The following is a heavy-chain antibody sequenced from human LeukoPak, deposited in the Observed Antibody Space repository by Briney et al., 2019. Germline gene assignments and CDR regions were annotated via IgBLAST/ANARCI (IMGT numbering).Heavy chain of an antibody. CDR3: ARATTMVRGAKFDP. Sequence: ASVKVSCKASGYTFTGYYMHWVRQAPGQGLEWMGWINPNSGGTNYAQKFQGRFTMTRDTSISTAYMELCRLRSDDTAVYYCARATTMVRGAKFDPWGQGILVTVSS. J-gene: IGHJ5*02. D-gene: IGHD3-10*01. CDR2: INPNSGGT. V-gene: IGHV1-2*02. CDR1: GYTFTGYY.